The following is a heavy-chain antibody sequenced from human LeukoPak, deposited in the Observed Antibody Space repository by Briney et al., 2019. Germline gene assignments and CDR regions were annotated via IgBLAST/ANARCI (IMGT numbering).Heavy chain of an antibody. CDR1: SYTFTNYA. J-gene: IGHJ5*02. CDR2: ISAYNGNT. D-gene: IGHD3-3*01. V-gene: IGHV1-18*01. CDR3: ARGLEWLTRRHTWFDP. Sequence: ASVKVSCKASSYTFTNYAFTWVRQAPGQGLEWMGWISAYNGNTNYAQKLQGRVTMTTDTSTSTAYMELRSLRSDDTAVYYCARGLEWLTRRHTWFDPWGQGTLVTVSS.